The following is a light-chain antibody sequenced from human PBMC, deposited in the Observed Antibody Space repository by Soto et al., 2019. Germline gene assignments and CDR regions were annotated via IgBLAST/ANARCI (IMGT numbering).Light chain of an antibody. CDR3: QQYNNWPLS. J-gene: IGKJ1*01. CDR1: QTIGRN. CDR2: GAS. Sequence: ENVLTQSPGAVSLSPGETATLSCRASQTIGRNYLAWYQQKPGQAPRLLIYGASTRATDIPDRFSGSGSGTEFTLTISSLQSEDFAVYYCQQYNNWPLSFGQGTKVDTK. V-gene: IGKV3-15*01.